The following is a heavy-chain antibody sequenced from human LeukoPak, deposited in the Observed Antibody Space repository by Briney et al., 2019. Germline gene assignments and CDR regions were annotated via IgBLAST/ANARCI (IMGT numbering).Heavy chain of an antibody. Sequence: ASVKVSCKASGYTFTGYYMHWVRQAPGQGLEWMGWINPNSGGTNYAQKFQGRVTMTRDTSISTAYMELSRLRSDDTAVYYCAIQPVVPAAMEANDAFDIWGQGTMVTVSS. CDR3: AIQPVVPAAMEANDAFDI. J-gene: IGHJ3*02. CDR1: GYTFTGYY. D-gene: IGHD2-2*01. V-gene: IGHV1-2*02. CDR2: INPNSGGT.